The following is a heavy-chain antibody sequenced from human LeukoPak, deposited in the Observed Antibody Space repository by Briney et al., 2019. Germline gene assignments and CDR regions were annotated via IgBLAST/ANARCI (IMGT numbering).Heavy chain of an antibody. V-gene: IGHV3-23*01. CDR1: GFTFSDYS. Sequence: PGGSLRLSCAASGFTFSDYSMNWVRQAPGKGLEWVSAISGSGGSTYYADSVKGRFTISRDNSKNTLYLQMNSLRAEDTAVYYCAKELPYYYYMDVWGKGTTVTVSS. D-gene: IGHD1-26*01. CDR3: AKELPYYYYMDV. CDR2: ISGSGGST. J-gene: IGHJ6*03.